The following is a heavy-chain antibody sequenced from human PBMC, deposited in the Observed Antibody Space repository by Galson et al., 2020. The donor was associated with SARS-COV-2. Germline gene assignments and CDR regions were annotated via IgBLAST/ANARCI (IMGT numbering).Heavy chain of an antibody. J-gene: IGHJ6*02. D-gene: IGHD3-10*01. CDR2: FDPEDGET. V-gene: IGHV1-24*01. CDR1: GYTLTELS. Sequence: ASVKVSCQVSGYTLTELSMHWVRQAPGKGLEWMGGFDPEDGETIYAQKFQGRVTMTEDTSTDTAYMELSSLRSEDTAVYYCATAVAWFGEPTWGYYYYGMDVWGQGTTVTVSS. CDR3: ATAVAWFGEPTWGYYYYGMDV.